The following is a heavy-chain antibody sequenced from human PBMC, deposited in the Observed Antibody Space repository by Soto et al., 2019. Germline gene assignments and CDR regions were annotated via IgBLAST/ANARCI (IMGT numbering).Heavy chain of an antibody. J-gene: IGHJ3*01. D-gene: IGHD3-22*01. V-gene: IGHV3-23*01. CDR1: GFTFISYA. CDR2: IGRSGGST. CDR3: AKTYVRKVIYLAREVFDV. Sequence: PGGSLRLSCAASGFTFISYAMSWVRQAPGKGLEWVSGIGRSGGSTYYADSVKGRFIISRDNSKNTLYLQMNSLRAEDTAVYFFAKTYVRKVIYLAREVFDVWAQGTMVPVS.